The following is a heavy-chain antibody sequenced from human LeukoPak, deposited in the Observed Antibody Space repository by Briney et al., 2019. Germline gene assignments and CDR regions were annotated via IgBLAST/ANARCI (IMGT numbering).Heavy chain of an antibody. Sequence: AGGSLRLSWAASGFTFSNYGMHWVRQAPGKGLEWVAFIRSDESNKYYADSVKGRFTISRDDSKSTPYLQMNSLRAEDTAVHYCANLLVGVLDYWGQGTLVTVPS. J-gene: IGHJ4*02. V-gene: IGHV3-30*02. CDR1: GFTFSNYG. CDR2: IRSDESNK. D-gene: IGHD1-26*01. CDR3: ANLLVGVLDY.